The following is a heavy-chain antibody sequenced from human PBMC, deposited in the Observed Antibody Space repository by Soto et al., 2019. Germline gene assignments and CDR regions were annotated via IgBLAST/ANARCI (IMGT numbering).Heavy chain of an antibody. J-gene: IGHJ4*02. CDR3: TREPYYSDSSGFYHYYFDY. D-gene: IGHD3-22*01. V-gene: IGHV3-49*04. CDR1: GFTFGDYA. CDR2: IRSKAYGGTT. Sequence: GGSLRLSCTASGFTFGDYAMSWVRQAPGKGLEWVGFIRSKAYGGTTQYAASVKGRFTISRDDSKDIAYLQMNSLKTEDTAVYYCTREPYYSDSSGFYHYYFDYWGQGTLVTVSS.